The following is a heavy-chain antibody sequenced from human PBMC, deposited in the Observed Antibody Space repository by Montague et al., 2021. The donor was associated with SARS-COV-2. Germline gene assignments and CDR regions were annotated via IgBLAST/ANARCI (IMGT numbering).Heavy chain of an antibody. J-gene: IGHJ6*02. V-gene: IGHV3-48*03. CDR2: ISSSGYTI. CDR1: GFTFSSYE. CDR3: ARDRRIVGALYYYYGMDV. D-gene: IGHD1-26*01. Sequence: SLRLSCAASGFTFSSYEMNWVRQAPGKGLEWVSYISSSGYTIYYADSVKGRFTISRDNAKNSLYLQMNSLRAEDTAVYYCARDRRIVGALYYYYGMDVWGQGTTVTVSS.